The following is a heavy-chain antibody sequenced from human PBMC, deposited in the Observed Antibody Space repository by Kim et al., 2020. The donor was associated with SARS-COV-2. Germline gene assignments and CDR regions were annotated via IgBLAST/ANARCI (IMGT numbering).Heavy chain of an antibody. V-gene: IGHV3-23*01. CDR3: AKDALPYCTNGVCYTIAAVED. CDR2: ISGSGGST. D-gene: IGHD2-8*01. Sequence: GGSLRLSCAASGFTFSSYAMSWVRQAPGKGLEWVSAISGSGGSTYYADSVKGRFTISRDNSKNTLYLQMNSLRAEDTAVYYCAKDALPYCTNGVCYTIAAVEDWGQGTLVTVSS. J-gene: IGHJ4*02. CDR1: GFTFSSYA.